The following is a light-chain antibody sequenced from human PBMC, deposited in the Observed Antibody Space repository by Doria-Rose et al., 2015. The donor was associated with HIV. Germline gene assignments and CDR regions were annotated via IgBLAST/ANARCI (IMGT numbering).Light chain of an antibody. CDR3: QQYHSFST. V-gene: IGKV1-5*03. Sequence: DIQVTQSPSTLSASVGDRVTITCRASQSISSALAWYQQKPGKAPNLLIYKASSLESGVPSRFSGSGSGTEFTLTISSPQPDDFATYYCQQYHSFSTFGPGTKLAI. CDR1: QSISSA. CDR2: KAS. J-gene: IGKJ2*01.